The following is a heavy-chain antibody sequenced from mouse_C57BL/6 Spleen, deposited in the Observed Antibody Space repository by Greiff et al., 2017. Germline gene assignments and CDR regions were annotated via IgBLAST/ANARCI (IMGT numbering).Heavy chain of an antibody. J-gene: IGHJ4*01. D-gene: IGHD2-1*01. Sequence: VQLQQSGPELVKPGASVKISCKASGYTFTDYYMDWVKQSHGQSLEWIGDINPNNGGTIYNQKFKGKATLTVDKSSSTAYMQLRSLTSEDTAVYYCAREGGNLAMEYRGQGASVTVAS. CDR1: GYTFTDYY. CDR3: AREGGNLAMEY. V-gene: IGHV1-18*01. CDR2: INPNNGGT.